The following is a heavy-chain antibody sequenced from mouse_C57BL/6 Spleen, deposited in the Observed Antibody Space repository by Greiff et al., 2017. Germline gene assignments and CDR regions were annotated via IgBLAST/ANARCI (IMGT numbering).Heavy chain of an antibody. D-gene: IGHD3-2*02. Sequence: VKLVESGPELVKPGASVKISCKASGYAFSSSWMNWVKQRPGKGLEWIGRIYPGDGDTNYNGKFKGKATLTADKSSSTAYMQLSSLTSEDSAVYFCATAAQATLAMDYWGQGTSVTVSS. J-gene: IGHJ4*01. CDR3: ATAAQATLAMDY. CDR1: GYAFSSSW. V-gene: IGHV1-82*01. CDR2: IYPGDGDT.